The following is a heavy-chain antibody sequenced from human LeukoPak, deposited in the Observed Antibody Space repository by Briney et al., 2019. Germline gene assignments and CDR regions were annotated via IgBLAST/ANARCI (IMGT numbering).Heavy chain of an antibody. Sequence: ASVKVSCKASGYTFTSYYMHWVRQAPGKGLEWMGGFDPEDGETIYAQKFQGRVTMTEDTSTDTAYMELSSLRSEDTAVYYCATAVATLYYFDYWGQGTLVTVSS. CDR1: GYTFTSYY. V-gene: IGHV1-24*01. CDR3: ATAVATLYYFDY. J-gene: IGHJ4*02. CDR2: FDPEDGET. D-gene: IGHD5-12*01.